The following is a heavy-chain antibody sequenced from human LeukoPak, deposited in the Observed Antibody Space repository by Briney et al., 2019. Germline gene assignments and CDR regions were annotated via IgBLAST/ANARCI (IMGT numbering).Heavy chain of an antibody. Sequence: GGSLRLSCAASGFTFSNAWMNWVRQAPGKGLEWVGRIKSKTDGGTTDYAAPVKGRFTISRDDSKNTLYLQMNSLKTEDTAVYYCTTDVEGYSSSWYPGYWGQGTLVTVSS. J-gene: IGHJ4*02. D-gene: IGHD6-13*01. V-gene: IGHV3-15*07. CDR1: GFTFSNAW. CDR2: IKSKTDGGTT. CDR3: TTDVEGYSSSWYPGY.